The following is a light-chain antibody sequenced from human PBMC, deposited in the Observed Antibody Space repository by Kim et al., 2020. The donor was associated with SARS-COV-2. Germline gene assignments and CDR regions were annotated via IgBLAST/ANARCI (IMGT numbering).Light chain of an antibody. Sequence: QSALTQPASVSWSPGQSITISCTGTSSDVGGYNYVSWYQHHPGKAPKLMIYDVSKRPSGVSNRFSGSKSGNTASLTISGLQAEDAANYYCSSYTSSSNWVFGGGTQLAVL. CDR2: DVS. V-gene: IGLV2-14*03. CDR3: SSYTSSSNWV. J-gene: IGLJ3*02. CDR1: SSDVGGYNY.